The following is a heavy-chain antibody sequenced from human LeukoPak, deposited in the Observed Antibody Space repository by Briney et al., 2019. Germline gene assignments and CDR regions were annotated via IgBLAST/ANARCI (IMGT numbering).Heavy chain of an antibody. CDR3: ARDSAYSSDWPDAFDV. J-gene: IGHJ3*01. V-gene: IGHV4-59*01. CDR2: ISYTGNS. CDR1: GVSITGYF. D-gene: IGHD6-25*01. Sequence: IPSETLSLTCSVSGVSITGYFWSWIRQPPGKGLEWIGYISYTGNSNYNPSLNSRVTISLDASNNQFSLRLNSLTPADTAVYYCARDSAYSSDWPDAFDVWGHGTVVTVSS.